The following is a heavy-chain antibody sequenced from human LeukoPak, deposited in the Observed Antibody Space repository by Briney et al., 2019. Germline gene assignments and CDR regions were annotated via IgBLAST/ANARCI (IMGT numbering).Heavy chain of an antibody. CDR2: ISYDGGDK. CDR3: AELGITMIGGV. Sequence: GRSLRLSCAASGFTFSTYTMHWVRQALGKGLEWVAVISYDGGDKYYADSVKGRFTISRDNSKNTLYLQMNSLRAEDTAVYYCAELGITMIGGVWGKGTTVTISS. D-gene: IGHD3-10*02. CDR1: GFTFSTYT. J-gene: IGHJ6*04. V-gene: IGHV3-30*04.